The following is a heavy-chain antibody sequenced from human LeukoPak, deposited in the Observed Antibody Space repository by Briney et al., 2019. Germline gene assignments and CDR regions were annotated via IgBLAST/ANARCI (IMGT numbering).Heavy chain of an antibody. CDR3: ARGRSGLAAAGTYDY. CDR2: INPNSGGT. J-gene: IGHJ4*02. V-gene: IGHV1-8*01. CDR1: GYTFTSSD. Sequence: ASVKVSCKASGYTFTSSDINWVRQAAGQGLEWMGWINPNSGGTGYAQKFQGRVTMTANTSISTAYMELRSLRFDDTAVYYCARGRSGLAAAGTYDYWGQGTLITVSS. D-gene: IGHD6-13*01.